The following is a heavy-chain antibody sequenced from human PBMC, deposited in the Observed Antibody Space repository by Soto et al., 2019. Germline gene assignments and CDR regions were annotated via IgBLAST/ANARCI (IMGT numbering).Heavy chain of an antibody. V-gene: IGHV3-73*01. CDR3: CGRGGDSLQDI. CDR2: IRGRAKKYAT. D-gene: IGHD4-17*01. J-gene: IGHJ4*02. CDR1: GFNFSGSA. Sequence: EVQLVESGGDLVQPGGSLKLSCTGLGFNFSGSALHWVRQPSGKGLEWVGRIRGRAKKYATSNATSVRGRFYLSRDDSKNTAFLQMNSLRDEDTGVYFCCGRGGDSLQDIWGQGTLVTVSS.